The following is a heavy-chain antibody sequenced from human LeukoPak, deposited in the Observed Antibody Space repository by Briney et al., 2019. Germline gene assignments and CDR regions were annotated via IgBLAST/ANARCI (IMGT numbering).Heavy chain of an antibody. V-gene: IGHV3-23*01. J-gene: IGHJ3*02. D-gene: IGHD3-22*01. CDR1: GFTFSSYA. CDR2: ISGSGGST. CDR3: AKDYPYDSSGYGLYGAFDI. Sequence: PGGSLRLSCAASGFTFSSYAMSWVRQAPGKGLEWVSAISGSGGSTYYADSVKGRFTISRDNSKNTLYLQMNSLRAEDTAVYYCAKDYPYDSSGYGLYGAFDIWGQGTMVTVSS.